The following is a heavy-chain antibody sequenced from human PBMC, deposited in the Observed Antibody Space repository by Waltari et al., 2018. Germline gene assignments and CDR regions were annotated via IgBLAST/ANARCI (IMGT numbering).Heavy chain of an antibody. V-gene: IGHV3-23*03. D-gene: IGHD4-17*01. J-gene: IGHJ3*02. Sequence: EVQLLESGGGVVQPGGCLRRTCAAAGFTFSSYAMSWVRQATGKGLEWVSVIDSGGSSTYYADPVKGRFTISRDNSKNTLHLQMNSLRAEDTAVYYCAKGSPPTVTTSASAFDIWGQGTMVTVSS. CDR2: IDSGGSST. CDR3: AKGSPPTVTTSASAFDI. CDR1: GFTFSSYA.